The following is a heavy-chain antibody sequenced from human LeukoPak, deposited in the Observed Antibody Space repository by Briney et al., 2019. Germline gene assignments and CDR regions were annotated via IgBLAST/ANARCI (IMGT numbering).Heavy chain of an antibody. Sequence: SETLSLTCAVYGGSFSGYYWSWNRQPPGKGLEWIGEINHSGSTNYNPSLKSRVTISVDTSKNQFSLKLSSVTAADTAVYYCARVLDSSRYYYGFDPWGLGTLVTVSS. CDR3: ARVLDSSRYYYGFDP. D-gene: IGHD3-22*01. CDR1: GGSFSGYY. CDR2: INHSGST. J-gene: IGHJ5*02. V-gene: IGHV4-34*01.